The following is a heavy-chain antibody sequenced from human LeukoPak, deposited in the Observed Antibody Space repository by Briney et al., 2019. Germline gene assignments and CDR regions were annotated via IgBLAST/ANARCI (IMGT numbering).Heavy chain of an antibody. CDR2: INYIGHT. CDR1: GGSISDYY. CDR3: ATHVAPEGGTSYYLGS. V-gene: IGHV4-59*08. Sequence: SETLSLTCTVSGGSISDYYWSWIRQPPGKGLEWIGYINYIGHTNYNPSLNSRLTMSVDTSKNQFSLILSSVTAADTAVYYCATHVAPEGGTSYYLGSWGQGTLVTVSS. D-gene: IGHD6-6*01. J-gene: IGHJ4*02.